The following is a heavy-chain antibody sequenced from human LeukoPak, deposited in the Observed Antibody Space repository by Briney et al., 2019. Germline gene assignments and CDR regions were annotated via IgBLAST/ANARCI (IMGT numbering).Heavy chain of an antibody. Sequence: PGGSLRLSCAASGFTFSNYWMSWVRQSPEKGLEWVANIKHDGSDKYYLDSVKGRFTVSRDNAKNSLYLQLNSLRAEDTAVYYCAKVHGIAAAGTPSDYWGQGTLVTVSS. CDR2: IKHDGSDK. J-gene: IGHJ4*02. D-gene: IGHD6-13*01. CDR3: AKVHGIAAAGTPSDY. V-gene: IGHV3-7*03. CDR1: GFTFSNYW.